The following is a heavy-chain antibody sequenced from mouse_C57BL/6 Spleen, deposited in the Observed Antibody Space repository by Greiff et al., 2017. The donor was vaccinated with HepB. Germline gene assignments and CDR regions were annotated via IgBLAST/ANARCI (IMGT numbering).Heavy chain of an antibody. Sequence: EVMLVESGGGLVQPKGSLKLSCAASGFSFNTYAMNWVRQAPGKGLEWVARIRSKSNNYATYYADSVKDRFTISRDDSESMLYLQMNNLKTEDTAMYYCVRQLTLYYYAMDYWGQGTSVTVSS. J-gene: IGHJ4*01. CDR3: VRQLTLYYYAMDY. V-gene: IGHV10-1*01. CDR2: IRSKSNNYAT. CDR1: GFSFNTYA.